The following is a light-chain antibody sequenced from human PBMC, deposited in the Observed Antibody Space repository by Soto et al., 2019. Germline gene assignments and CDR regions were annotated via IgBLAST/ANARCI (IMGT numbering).Light chain of an antibody. J-gene: IGKJ1*01. CDR1: QSISSY. CDR3: QQSYSTPPT. CDR2: AAS. V-gene: IGKV1-39*01. Sequence: DIHMTQSPSSLSASVGDRVTITCRASQSISSYLNWYQQKPGKAPELLINAASSLQSGVPSRFSGSGSGTDFTLTISSLQPEDFAAYYCQQSYSTPPTFGQGTKVEIK.